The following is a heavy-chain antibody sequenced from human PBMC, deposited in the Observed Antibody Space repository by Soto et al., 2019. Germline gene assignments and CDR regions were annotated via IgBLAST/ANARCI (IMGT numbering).Heavy chain of an antibody. CDR1: CYTFTNYG. J-gene: IGHJ5*02. CDR2: ISAHNGNT. CDR3: ARSHSSSWSFDP. D-gene: IGHD6-13*01. Sequence: SGKVSFEASCYTFTNYGINWVRQAPGQGLEWMGWISAHNGNTHYAQKFQDRVTLTRDTSTSTADLEVRSLRSDDTAVYYCARSHSSSWSFDPWGQGTLVTVSS. V-gene: IGHV1-18*04.